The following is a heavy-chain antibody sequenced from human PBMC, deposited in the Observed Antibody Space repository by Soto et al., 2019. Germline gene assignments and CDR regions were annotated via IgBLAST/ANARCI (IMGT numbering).Heavy chain of an antibody. CDR3: ARLNYDSSYFDY. Sequence: GGSLRLSCAASGFTFSSYGMHWVRQAPGKGLEWVAVISYDGSNKYYADSVKGRFTISRDNSKNTLYLQMNSLRAEDTAVYYCARLNYDSSYFDYWGQGTLVTVSS. D-gene: IGHD3-22*01. J-gene: IGHJ4*02. CDR2: ISYDGSNK. V-gene: IGHV3-30*03. CDR1: GFTFSSYG.